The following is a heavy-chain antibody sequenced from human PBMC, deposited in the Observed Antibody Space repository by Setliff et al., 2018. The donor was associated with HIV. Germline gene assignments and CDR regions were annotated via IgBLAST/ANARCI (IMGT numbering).Heavy chain of an antibody. Sequence: LSLTCTVSGGSISGFYWNWIRQSAGKGLQWIGRIYDSGSTKYNPSLKSRVTMSLDTSKNQFSLNLDSVTAADTAVFYCARSIHGGGSEPFDTWGQGILVTVSS. CDR3: ARSIHGGGSEPFDT. CDR1: GGSISGFY. J-gene: IGHJ5*02. CDR2: IYDSGST. V-gene: IGHV4-4*07. D-gene: IGHD3-10*01.